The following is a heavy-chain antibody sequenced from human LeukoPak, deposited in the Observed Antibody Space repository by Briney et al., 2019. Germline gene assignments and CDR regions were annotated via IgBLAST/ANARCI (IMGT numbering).Heavy chain of an antibody. CDR1: GYTFTSYG. J-gene: IGHJ4*02. V-gene: IGHV1-18*01. D-gene: IGHD3-22*01. CDR2: ISAYNGNT. Sequence: GASVKVSCKASGYTFTSYGISWVRQAPGQGLEWMGWISAYNGNTNYAQKLQGRVTMTTDTSTSTAYMELRSLRSDDTAVYYCARTYYCDSSGYYREDYWGQGTLVTVSS. CDR3: ARTYYCDSSGYYREDY.